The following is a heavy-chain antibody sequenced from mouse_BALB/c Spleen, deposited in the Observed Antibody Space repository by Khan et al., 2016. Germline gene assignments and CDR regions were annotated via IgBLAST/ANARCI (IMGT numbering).Heavy chain of an antibody. CDR1: GYTFTDYA. D-gene: IGHD2-1*01. J-gene: IGHJ4*01. Sequence: QVQLQQSGAELVRPGVSVKISCKGSGYTFTDYAMHWVKQSDAKSLEWIGVISTYYGDTSYIQKFEGKATMTVDKSSSTAYMELARLTSEESAIYYCAREGLNYDYAMDYWGQGTSVTVSS. CDR3: AREGLNYDYAMDY. CDR2: ISTYYGDT. V-gene: IGHV1S137*01.